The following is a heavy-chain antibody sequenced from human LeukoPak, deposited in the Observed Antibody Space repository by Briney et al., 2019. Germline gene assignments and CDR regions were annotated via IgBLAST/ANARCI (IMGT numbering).Heavy chain of an antibody. CDR2: ISSSGNTI. J-gene: IGHJ4*02. CDR3: ARDVGMTSDY. Sequence: QPGGSLRLSCVTSGFTFSSYEMNWVRQAPGKGLEWVSYISSSGNTIYYAHSVKGRFTISRDNARNSLYLQMNNLRAEDTAVYYCARDVGMTSDYWGQGTLVTGSP. V-gene: IGHV3-48*03. D-gene: IGHD1-1*01. CDR1: GFTFSSYE.